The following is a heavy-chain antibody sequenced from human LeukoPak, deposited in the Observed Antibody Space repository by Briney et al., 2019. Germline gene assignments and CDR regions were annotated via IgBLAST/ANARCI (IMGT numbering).Heavy chain of an antibody. CDR1: GFTFSSYA. CDR3: AKGGDSSGWYGPWFDP. Sequence: GGSLRLSCAASGFTFSSYAMSWVRQAPGKGLEWVSAFSGSGGSTYYADSVKGRFTISRDNSKNTLYLQMNSLRAEDTAVYYCAKGGDSSGWYGPWFDPWGQGTLVTVSS. CDR2: FSGSGGST. V-gene: IGHV3-23*01. D-gene: IGHD6-19*01. J-gene: IGHJ5*02.